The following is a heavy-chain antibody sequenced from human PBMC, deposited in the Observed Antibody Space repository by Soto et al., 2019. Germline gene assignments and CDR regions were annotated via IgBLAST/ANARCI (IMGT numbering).Heavy chain of an antibody. J-gene: IGHJ6*02. CDR2: ISAYNGNT. CDR1: GYTFTSYG. Sequence: ASVKVSCKASGYTFTSYGISWVRQAPGQGLEWMGWISAYNGNTNYAQKLQGRVTMTTDTSTSTAYMELRSLRSDDTAVYYCARDRGFGDGPYHYYGMDVWCQAITVTVS. D-gene: IGHD2-21*01. CDR3: ARDRGFGDGPYHYYGMDV. V-gene: IGHV1-18*01.